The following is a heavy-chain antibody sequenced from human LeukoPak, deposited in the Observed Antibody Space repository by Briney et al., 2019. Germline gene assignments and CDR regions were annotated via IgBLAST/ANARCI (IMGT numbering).Heavy chain of an antibody. V-gene: IGHV3-74*01. J-gene: IGHJ6*03. CDR3: ARDRVYYYYYMDV. CDR1: GFTFSSYA. Sequence: GGSLRLSCAASGFTFSSYAMSWVRQAPGKGLVWVSRINSDGSSTSYADSVKGRFTISRDNAKNTLYLQMNSLRAEDTAVYYCARDRVYYYYYMDVWGKGTTVTVSS. CDR2: INSDGSST.